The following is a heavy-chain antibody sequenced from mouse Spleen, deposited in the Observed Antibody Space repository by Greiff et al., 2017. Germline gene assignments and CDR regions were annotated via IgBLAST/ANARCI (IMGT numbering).Heavy chain of an antibody. Sequence: EVKVVESGGDLVKPGGSLKLSCAASGFTFSSYGMSWVRQTPDKRLEWVATISSGGSYTYYPDSVKGRFTISRDNAKNTLYLQMSSLKSEDTAMYYCARHEWGFAYWGQGTLVTVSA. CDR1: GFTFSSYG. V-gene: IGHV5-6*01. CDR2: ISSGGSYT. J-gene: IGHJ3*01. D-gene: IGHD1-3*01. CDR3: ARHEWGFAY.